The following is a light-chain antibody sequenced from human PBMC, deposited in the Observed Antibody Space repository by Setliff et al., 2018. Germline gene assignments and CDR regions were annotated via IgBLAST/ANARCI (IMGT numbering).Light chain of an antibody. V-gene: IGLV2-14*01. CDR1: SSDVGGYNY. CDR2: DVS. J-gene: IGLJ2*01. Sequence: QSALTQPASVSGSPGQSITISCTGTSSDVGGYNYVSWYQQHPGKAPKLMIYDVSKRPSGVSNRFSGSKSGNTASLTISGLQVEDEADYYCSSYTSSSTLVFGGGTK. CDR3: SSYTSSSTLV.